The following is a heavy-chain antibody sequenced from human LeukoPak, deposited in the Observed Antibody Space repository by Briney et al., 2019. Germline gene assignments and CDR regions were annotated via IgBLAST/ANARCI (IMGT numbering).Heavy chain of an antibody. CDR1: GGSISTYY. CDR2: INYSGSS. Sequence: SETLSLTCTVSGGSISTYYWTWIRRPPGKGLEWIGYINYSGSSDYNPSLKSRVTISVDTSKNQFSLKLNSVTAADTAVYCCARRTYYDILTGYKYWYFDLWGRGTLVTVSS. CDR3: ARRTYYDILTGYKYWYFDL. J-gene: IGHJ2*01. V-gene: IGHV4-59*01. D-gene: IGHD3-9*01.